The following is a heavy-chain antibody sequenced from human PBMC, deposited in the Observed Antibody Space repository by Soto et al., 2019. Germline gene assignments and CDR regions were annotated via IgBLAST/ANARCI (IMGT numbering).Heavy chain of an antibody. J-gene: IGHJ6*02. D-gene: IGHD2-2*01. CDR1: GFTFSSYG. V-gene: IGHV3-30*18. CDR2: ISYDGSNK. Sequence: PGKSLRLSCAASGFTFSSYGMHWVRQAPGKGLEWVAVISYDGSNKYYADSVKGRFTISRDNSKNTLYLQMNSLRAEDTAVYYCAKDDIVVVPAATDYYYYGMDVWGQGTTVTVSS. CDR3: AKDDIVVVPAATDYYYYGMDV.